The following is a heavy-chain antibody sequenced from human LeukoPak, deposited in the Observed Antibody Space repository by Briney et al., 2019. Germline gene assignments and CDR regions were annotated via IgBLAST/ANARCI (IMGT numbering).Heavy chain of an antibody. D-gene: IGHD2-2*01. J-gene: IGHJ2*01. CDR2: INTNTGNP. CDR3: AREGIVPAAIRYFDL. V-gene: IGHV7-4-1*02. Sequence: ASVKVSCTASGYTFTSYAMNWVRQAPGQGLEWMGWINTNTGNPTYAQGFTGRFVFSLDTSVSTAYLQISSLKAEDTAVYYCAREGIVPAAIRYFDLWGRGTLVTVSS. CDR1: GYTFTSYA.